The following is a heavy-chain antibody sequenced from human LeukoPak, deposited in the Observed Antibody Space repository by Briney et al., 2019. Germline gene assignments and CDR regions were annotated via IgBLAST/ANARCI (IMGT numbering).Heavy chain of an antibody. V-gene: IGHV3-66*01. J-gene: IGHJ4*02. Sequence: PGGSLRLSCAASGFAVSNNYMNWVRQAPGKGLEWVSLIYSGGSTYYADSVKGRFTISRDNSKNTLYLQMNSLRAEDTAVYYCARAGANGIEAAGSLRYWGQGTLVTVSS. CDR2: IYSGGST. CDR3: ARAGANGIEAAGSLRY. D-gene: IGHD6-13*01. CDR1: GFAVSNNY.